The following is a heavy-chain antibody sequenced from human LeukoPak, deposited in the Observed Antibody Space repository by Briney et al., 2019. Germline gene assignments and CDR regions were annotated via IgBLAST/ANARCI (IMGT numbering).Heavy chain of an antibody. J-gene: IGHJ4*02. CDR3: AREGGSGIDY. V-gene: IGHV4-39*07. Sequence: SETLSLTCTVSGGSISSSSYYWGWIRQPPGKGLEWIGSIYYSGSTYYNPSLKSRVTISVDTSKNQFSLKLSSVTAADTAVYYCAREGGSGIDYWGQGTLVTVSS. CDR1: GGSISSSSYY. CDR2: IYYSGST. D-gene: IGHD6-25*01.